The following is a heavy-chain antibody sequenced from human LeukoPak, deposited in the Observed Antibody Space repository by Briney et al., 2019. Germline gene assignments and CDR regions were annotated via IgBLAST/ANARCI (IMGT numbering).Heavy chain of an antibody. V-gene: IGHV4-34*01. Sequence: SETLSLTCAVYGGSFSGYYWSWIRQPPGKGPEWIGEVNHSGSTNYNPSLKSRVTISVDTSKNQFSLKLSSVTAADTAVYYCARGQYSGSSLWFDPWGQGTLVTVSS. CDR3: ARGQYSGSSLWFDP. CDR2: VNHSGST. CDR1: GGSFSGYY. D-gene: IGHD6-6*01. J-gene: IGHJ5*02.